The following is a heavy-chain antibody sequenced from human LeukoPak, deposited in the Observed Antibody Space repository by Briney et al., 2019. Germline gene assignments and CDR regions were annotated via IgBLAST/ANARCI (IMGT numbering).Heavy chain of an antibody. CDR3: ARAVAKKEWFDP. Sequence: GGSLRLSCAASGFTFSSYDMHWVRQVTGKGLEWVSGIGTAGDAYYAGSVKGRFTISRENAKNTLYLQMNNLRAGDPAVYSCARAVAKKEWFDPWGQGTLVTVSS. V-gene: IGHV3-13*01. D-gene: IGHD5-12*01. CDR2: IGTAGDA. J-gene: IGHJ5*02. CDR1: GFTFSSYD.